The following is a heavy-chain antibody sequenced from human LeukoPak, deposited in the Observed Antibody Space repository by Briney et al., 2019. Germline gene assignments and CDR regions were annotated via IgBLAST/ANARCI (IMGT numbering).Heavy chain of an antibody. D-gene: IGHD6-13*01. CDR2: ISYDESNK. CDR1: GFTFSSYA. V-gene: IGHV3-30*04. Sequence: GGSLRLSCAASGFTFSSYAMHWVRQAPGKGLEWVAVISYDESNKYYADPVKGRFTISRDNSKNTLYLQVDSPRAEDTAVYYCAIPGIAAAGETYLDYWGQGTLVTVSS. J-gene: IGHJ4*02. CDR3: AIPGIAAAGETYLDY.